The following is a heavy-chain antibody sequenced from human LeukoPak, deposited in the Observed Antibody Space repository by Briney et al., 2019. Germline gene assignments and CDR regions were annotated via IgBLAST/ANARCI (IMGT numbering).Heavy chain of an antibody. CDR3: ARDSSAYYYDSSGYYPEAFDI. CDR2: IRSTSNTI. CDR1: GFTFSSYA. J-gene: IGHJ3*02. D-gene: IGHD3-22*01. V-gene: IGHV3-48*01. Sequence: GGSLRLSCAASGFTFSSYAMSWVRQAPGKGLEWVSYIRSTSNTIYYADSVKGRFTISGDNAKNSLYLQMNSLRAEDTAVYYCARDSSAYYYDSSGYYPEAFDIWGQGTMVTVSS.